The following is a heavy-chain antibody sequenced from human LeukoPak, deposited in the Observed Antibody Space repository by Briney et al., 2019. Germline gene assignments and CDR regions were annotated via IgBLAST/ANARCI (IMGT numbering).Heavy chain of an antibody. J-gene: IGHJ5*02. D-gene: IGHD3-10*01. V-gene: IGHV1-45*02. CDR1: GYTFTYRY. Sequence: ASVRVSCKASGYTFTYRYLHWVRQAPGQAVEWMGWITPFNGNTNYTQKFQDRATITRYMSMSTAYMELSSLKSEDTAMYYCANSPDSGGLGPWGQGTLVTVSS. CDR2: ITPFNGNT. CDR3: ANSPDSGGLGP.